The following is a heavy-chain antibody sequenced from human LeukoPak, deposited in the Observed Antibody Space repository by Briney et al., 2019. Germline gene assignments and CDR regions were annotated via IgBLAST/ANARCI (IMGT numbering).Heavy chain of an antibody. Sequence: PSETLSLTCAVYGGSFSGYYWSWIRQPPGKGLEWIGEINHSGSTNYNPSPKSRVTISVNTSKNQFSLKLSSVTAADTAVYYCARRLAGPTYFDYWGQGTLVTVSS. J-gene: IGHJ4*02. CDR1: GGSFSGYY. D-gene: IGHD6-19*01. CDR3: ARRLAGPTYFDY. CDR2: INHSGST. V-gene: IGHV4-34*01.